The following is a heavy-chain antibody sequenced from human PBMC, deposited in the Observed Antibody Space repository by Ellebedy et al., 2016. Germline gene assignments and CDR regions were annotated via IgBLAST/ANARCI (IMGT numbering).Heavy chain of an antibody. V-gene: IGHV3-30*18. Sequence: GESLKISCAASGFSFDIFAMHWVRQAPGKGLEWLAVLSYDQKIHYYADSVKGRFTISRDNSKKTLSLQMNSLRVEDTAVYYCAKDLGALEVVTATDGMDVWGQGTTVTVSS. D-gene: IGHD2-21*02. CDR2: LSYDQKIH. CDR3: AKDLGALEVVTATDGMDV. CDR1: GFSFDIFA. J-gene: IGHJ6*02.